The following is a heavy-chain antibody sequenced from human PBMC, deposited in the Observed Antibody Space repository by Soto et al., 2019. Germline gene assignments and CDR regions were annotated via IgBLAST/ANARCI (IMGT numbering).Heavy chain of an antibody. Sequence: QVQLVQSGAEVKKPGASVKVSCKASGYTFTDYYMHWVRQAPGQGLEWMGWINPNSGGTKYAQKFQGRVTMTRDTSICTAHMELSSLRSDDTAVYYCARAGIAAAGSGEYGMDVWGQGTTVTVSS. J-gene: IGHJ6*02. D-gene: IGHD6-13*01. CDR2: INPNSGGT. V-gene: IGHV1-2*02. CDR3: ARAGIAAAGSGEYGMDV. CDR1: GYTFTDYY.